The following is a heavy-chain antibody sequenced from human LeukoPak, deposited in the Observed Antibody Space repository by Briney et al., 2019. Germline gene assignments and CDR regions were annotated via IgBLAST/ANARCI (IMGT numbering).Heavy chain of an antibody. V-gene: IGHV4-34*01. CDR2: INHSGST. CDR3: ASGGIVVVPVY. D-gene: IGHD2-2*01. CDR1: GGSFSGYY. Sequence: PSETLSLTRAVYGGSFSGYYWSWIRQPPGKGLEWIGEINHSGSTNYNPSLKSRVTISVDTSKNQFSLKLSSVTAADTAVYYCASGGIVVVPVYWGQGTLVTVSS. J-gene: IGHJ4*02.